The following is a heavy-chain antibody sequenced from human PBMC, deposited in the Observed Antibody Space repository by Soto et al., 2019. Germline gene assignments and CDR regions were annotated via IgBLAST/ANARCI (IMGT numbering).Heavy chain of an antibody. Sequence: EVQLVESGGGLVKPGGSLKLSCVGSRFTFSLYSMSWVRQAPGKGLEWVSAISSSSDYIHYADSVKGRFTVSRDNAKNSLYLQMNSLRAEDTAVYYCARDRRGWGNFDSWGQGSLVTVFS. D-gene: IGHD6-19*01. V-gene: IGHV3-21*01. CDR2: ISSSSDYI. J-gene: IGHJ5*01. CDR3: ARDRRGWGNFDS. CDR1: RFTFSLYS.